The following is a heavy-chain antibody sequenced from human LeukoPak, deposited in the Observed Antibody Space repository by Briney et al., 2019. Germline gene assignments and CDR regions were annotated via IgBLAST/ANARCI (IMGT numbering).Heavy chain of an antibody. CDR2: IYYSGST. Sequence: SETLSLTCTVSGGSISSYYWSWIRQPPGKGLEWIGYIYYSGSTNYNPSLKSRVTISVDTSKNQFSLKLSSVTAADTAVYYCARVRFYYYDSNDAFDIWGQGTMATVSS. CDR1: GGSISSYY. CDR3: ARVRFYYYDSNDAFDI. V-gene: IGHV4-59*01. J-gene: IGHJ3*02. D-gene: IGHD3-22*01.